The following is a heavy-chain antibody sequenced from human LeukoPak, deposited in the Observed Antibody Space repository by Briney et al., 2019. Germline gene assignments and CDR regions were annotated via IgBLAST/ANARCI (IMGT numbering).Heavy chain of an antibody. CDR1: GFTFSTSW. J-gene: IGHJ4*02. Sequence: GGSLRLSCAASGFTFSTSWMYWVRQAPGKGLVWVSRIKSDGSSTSYADSVKGRFTISRDNAKNTLYLQMNSLRAEDTAMYYCVRDGGRLNFGNGASFDYRGQGTLVTVSS. CDR3: VRDGGRLNFGNGASFDY. V-gene: IGHV3-74*01. D-gene: IGHD3-10*01. CDR2: IKSDGSST.